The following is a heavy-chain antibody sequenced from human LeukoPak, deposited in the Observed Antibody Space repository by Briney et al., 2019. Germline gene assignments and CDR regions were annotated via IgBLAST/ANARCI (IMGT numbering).Heavy chain of an antibody. CDR2: ISYDGSDK. J-gene: IGHJ4*02. D-gene: IGHD2-8*01. CDR3: ARDCTNGVCYRTLDY. V-gene: IGHV3-30*04. CDR1: GFTFSSYA. Sequence: GRSLRLSCAASGFTFSSYAMHWVRQALGKGLVWVALISYDGSDKYSADSVKGRFTISRDNSKNTLYLQMSSLRAEDTAVYYCARDCTNGVCYRTLDYWGQGTLVTVSS.